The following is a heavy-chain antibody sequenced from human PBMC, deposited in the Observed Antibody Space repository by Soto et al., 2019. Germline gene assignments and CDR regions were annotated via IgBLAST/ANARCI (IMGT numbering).Heavy chain of an antibody. Sequence: QVQLQESGPGLVKPSQTLSLTCTVSGASITNANYYWTWIRQSPGKGLEWIGYIHYSGSTYYNPSLKSRVSISIDTSKNQFSLRLNSVTAADTAVYHCASQTYGGYGPLGSWGQGTLVTVSS. CDR3: ASQTYGGYGPLGS. V-gene: IGHV4-30-4*01. D-gene: IGHD5-12*01. J-gene: IGHJ5*02. CDR2: IHYSGST. CDR1: GASITNANYY.